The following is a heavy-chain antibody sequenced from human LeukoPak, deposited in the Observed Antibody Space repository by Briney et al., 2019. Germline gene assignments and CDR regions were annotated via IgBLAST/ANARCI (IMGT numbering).Heavy chain of an antibody. V-gene: IGHV5-51*01. CDR2: IYPGDSDT. Sequence: NHGESLKISCKGSGYIFTSYWIGWVRQMPGKGLEWMGIIYPGDSDTRYSPSFQGQVTISADKSISTAYLQWSSLKASDTAMYYCARHPICGSGWWEGCGYYFDYWGQGTLVTVSS. J-gene: IGHJ4*02. D-gene: IGHD6-19*01. CDR3: ARHPICGSGWWEGCGYYFDY. CDR1: GYIFTSYW.